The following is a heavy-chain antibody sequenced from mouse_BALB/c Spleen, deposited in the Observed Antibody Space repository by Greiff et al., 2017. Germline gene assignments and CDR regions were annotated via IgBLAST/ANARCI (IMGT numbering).Heavy chain of an antibody. CDR2: ISSGSSTI. D-gene: IGHD1-2*01. CDR1: GFTFSSFG. J-gene: IGHJ2*01. CDR3: ARSKVPTAYFDY. V-gene: IGHV5-17*02. Sequence: VQLKESGGGLVQPGGSRKLSCAASGFTFSSFGMHWVRQAPEKGLEWVAYISSGSSTIYYADTVKGRFTISRDNPKNTLFLQMTSLRSEDTAMYYCARSKVPTAYFDYWGQGTTLTVSS.